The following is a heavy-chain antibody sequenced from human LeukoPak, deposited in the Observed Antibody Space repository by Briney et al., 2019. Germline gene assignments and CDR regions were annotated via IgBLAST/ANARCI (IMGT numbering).Heavy chain of an antibody. J-gene: IGHJ4*02. D-gene: IGHD5-12*01. CDR2: ISDNAHGADT. CDR1: GFTFSSYT. CDR3: ATRLRNHFDY. V-gene: IGHV3-23*01. Sequence: QPGGSLRLSCAASGFTFSSYTMNWVRQAPGKGLERVSTISDNAHGADTHYADSVKGRFTISRDDYQNTLYLQMNSLRADDTAVYFCATRLRNHFDYWGQGTPVTVSS.